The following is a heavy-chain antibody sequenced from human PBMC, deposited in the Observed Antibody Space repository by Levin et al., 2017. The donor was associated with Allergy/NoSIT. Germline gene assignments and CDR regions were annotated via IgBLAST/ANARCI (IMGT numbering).Heavy chain of an antibody. V-gene: IGHV3-21*01. D-gene: IGHD4-17*01. CDR2: ISSSSSYI. J-gene: IGHJ4*02. CDR3: ARGPDGDYAFDY. Sequence: GGSLRLSCAASGFTFSSYSMNWVRQAPGKGLEWVSSISSSSSYIYYADSVKGRFTISRDNAKNSLYLQMNSLRAEDTAVYYCARGPDGDYAFDYWGQGTLVTVSS. CDR1: GFTFSSYS.